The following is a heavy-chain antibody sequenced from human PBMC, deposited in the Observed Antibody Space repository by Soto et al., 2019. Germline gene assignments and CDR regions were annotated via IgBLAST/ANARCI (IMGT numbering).Heavy chain of an antibody. Sequence: GGSLRLSCAASGFTFSHYGMNWVRQAPGKGLEWVSSISDTGGSTYYAGSVKGRFTISRDNAKNTLYLQMNSLSAEDTAVYYCAKLNWGSVTTMLYFDYWGRGALVTVSS. CDR3: AKLNWGSVTTMLYFDY. CDR2: ISDTGGST. V-gene: IGHV3-23*01. D-gene: IGHD4-17*01. CDR1: GFTFSHYG. J-gene: IGHJ4*02.